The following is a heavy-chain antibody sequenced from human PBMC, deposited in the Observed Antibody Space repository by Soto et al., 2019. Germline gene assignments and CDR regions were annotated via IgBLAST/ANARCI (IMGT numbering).Heavy chain of an antibody. D-gene: IGHD6-13*01. V-gene: IGHV3-7*05. CDR2: INRDGSKK. Sequence: EVQLEESGGDLVQPGGSLRLSCAASGFTLSAYGMTWVRQAPGKGLAWVANINRDGSKKSYLDSVRGRFTISRDNVGNSLYLQMDSLRADDTPLYYCARDVSPGSSSLYLDAFDIWGQGTIVTVSS. CDR1: GFTLSAYG. CDR3: ARDVSPGSSSLYLDAFDI. J-gene: IGHJ3*02.